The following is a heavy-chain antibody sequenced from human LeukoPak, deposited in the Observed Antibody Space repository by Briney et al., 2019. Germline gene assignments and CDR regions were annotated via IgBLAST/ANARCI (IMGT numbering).Heavy chain of an antibody. CDR2: ISTDGNNE. CDR1: GFIFTMYG. V-gene: IGHV3-30*18. J-gene: IGHJ4*02. CDR3: AKDQIGWAPGYVSGPLDQ. Sequence: GGSLRLSCAASGFIFTMYGIHWARQAPGKGLEWVAVISTDGNNEYYANSVKGRFTISRDNSKNTVYLQMTSLRTEDTAVYYCAKDQIGWAPGYVSGPLDQWGQGTLVTVSS. D-gene: IGHD6-19*01.